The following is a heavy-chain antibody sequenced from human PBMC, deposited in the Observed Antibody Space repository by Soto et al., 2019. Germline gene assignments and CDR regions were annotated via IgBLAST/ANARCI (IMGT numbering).Heavy chain of an antibody. CDR3: TRGQQLARRNAFDI. D-gene: IGHD6-13*01. V-gene: IGHV3-49*03. CDR2: IRSKVYGGTT. Sequence: EVQLVESGGHLVEPGRSLRLSCTASGFKFGDYAMSWFRQAPGKGLEWVGFIRSKVYGGTTEYAASVKGRFTISTDDSKSITYLQMKSLKTEDTAVYFCTRGQQLARRNAFDIWGQGTMVTVSS. J-gene: IGHJ3*02. CDR1: GFKFGDYA.